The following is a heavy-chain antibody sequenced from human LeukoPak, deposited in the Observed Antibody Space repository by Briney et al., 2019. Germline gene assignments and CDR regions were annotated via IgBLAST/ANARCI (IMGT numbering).Heavy chain of an antibody. CDR1: GGTFSSYA. V-gene: IGHV1-69*05. J-gene: IGHJ4*02. D-gene: IGHD3-16*01. CDR2: IIPIFGTA. Sequence: SVKVSCKASGGTFSSYALSWVRQAPGQGLEWMGRIIPIFGTANYAQKFQGRVTITTDESTSTAYMELSSLRSEDTAVYYCATTVSGEVIDYWGQGTLVTVSS. CDR3: ATTVSGEVIDY.